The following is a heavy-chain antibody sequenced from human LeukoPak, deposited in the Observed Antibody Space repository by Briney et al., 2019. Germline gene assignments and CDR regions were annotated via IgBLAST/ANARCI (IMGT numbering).Heavy chain of an antibody. Sequence: PGGSLRLSCAASGFTFSSYEMHWVRQAPGKGLEWVSYITSTSSTIYYADSVKGRFTISRDNAKKSLYLQMDSLRAEDTAIYYCASSRGPCDSWGQGTLVTVSS. V-gene: IGHV3-48*03. CDR1: GFTFSSYE. D-gene: IGHD3-10*01. J-gene: IGHJ5*01. CDR3: ASSRGPCDS. CDR2: ITSTSSTI.